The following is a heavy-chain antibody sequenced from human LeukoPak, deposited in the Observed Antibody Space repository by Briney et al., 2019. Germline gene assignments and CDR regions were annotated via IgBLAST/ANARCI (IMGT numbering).Heavy chain of an antibody. Sequence: ASVKVSCKVSGYTLTELSMHWVRQAPGKGLEWMGGFDPEDGETIYAQKFQGRATMTEDTSTDTAYMELSSLRSEDTAVYYCATASRYDSSGYLTAGFDPWGQGTLVTVSS. D-gene: IGHD3-22*01. CDR3: ATASRYDSSGYLTAGFDP. CDR1: GYTLTELS. V-gene: IGHV1-24*01. CDR2: FDPEDGET. J-gene: IGHJ5*02.